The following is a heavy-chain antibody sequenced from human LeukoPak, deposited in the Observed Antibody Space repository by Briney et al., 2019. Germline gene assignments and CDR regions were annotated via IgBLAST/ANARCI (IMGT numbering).Heavy chain of an antibody. CDR1: VYTFTSYY. CDR3: ARALSVGAEGHFDY. D-gene: IGHD1-26*01. Sequence: ASVKVSCKTSVYTFTSYYMHWVRHAPGQGLERVGIITPSGGSTRYAQKFQGRVTMTRDTSTSTVYMELSSLRSEDTAVYYCARALSVGAEGHFDYWGQGTLVTVSS. J-gene: IGHJ4*02. CDR2: ITPSGGST. V-gene: IGHV1-46*01.